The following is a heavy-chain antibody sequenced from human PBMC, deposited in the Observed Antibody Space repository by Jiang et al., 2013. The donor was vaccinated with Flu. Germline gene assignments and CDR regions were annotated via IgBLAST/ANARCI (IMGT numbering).Heavy chain of an antibody. CDR3: ARGGGYYDSSGWFPS. CDR2: IYYNGNT. Sequence: GLVKPSETLSLTCSVSGGSVSRGTYYWSWIRQPPGKGLEWIGYIYYNGNTDYNPSLKSRVTISVDTSKNQFSLKLNSVAAADTAVYYCARGGGYYDSSGWFPSWGQGTLVTVSS. CDR1: GGSVSRGTYY. D-gene: IGHD3-22*01. V-gene: IGHV4-61*01. J-gene: IGHJ5*02.